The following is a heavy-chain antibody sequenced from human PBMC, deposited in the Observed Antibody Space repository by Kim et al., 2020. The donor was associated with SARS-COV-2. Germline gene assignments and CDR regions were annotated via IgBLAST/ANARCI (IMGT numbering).Heavy chain of an antibody. CDR2: ISSSSSYI. CDR3: ASISIVGATLDYFDY. J-gene: IGHJ4*02. CDR1: GFTFSSYS. V-gene: IGHV3-21*01. Sequence: GGSLRLSCAASGFTFSSYSMNWVRQAPGKGLEWVSSISSSSSYIYYADSVKGRFTISRDNAKNSLYLQMNSLRAEDTAVYYCASISIVGATLDYFDYWGQGTLVTVSS. D-gene: IGHD1-26*01.